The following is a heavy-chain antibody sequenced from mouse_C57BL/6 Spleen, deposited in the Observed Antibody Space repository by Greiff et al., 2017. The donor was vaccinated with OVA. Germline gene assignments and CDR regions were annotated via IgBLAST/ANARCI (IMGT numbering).Heavy chain of an antibody. V-gene: IGHV7-3*01. CDR3: ARSAYYFDY. J-gene: IGHJ2*01. CDR1: GFTFTDYY. CDR2: IRNKANGYTT. Sequence: EVNVVESGGGLVQPGGSLSLSCAASGFTFTDYYMSWVRQPPGKALEWLGFIRNKANGYTTEYSASVKGRFTISRDNSQSILYLQMNALRAEDSATYYCARSAYYFDYWGQGTTLTVSS.